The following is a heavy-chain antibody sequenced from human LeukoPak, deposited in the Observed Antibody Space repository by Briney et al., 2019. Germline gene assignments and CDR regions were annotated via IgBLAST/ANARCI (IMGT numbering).Heavy chain of an antibody. CDR2: ISGSGGST. J-gene: IGHJ4*02. D-gene: IGHD3-3*01. Sequence: GGSLRLSCAASGFTFSSYSMNWVRQAPGKGLEWVSAISGSGGSTYYADSVKGRFTISRDNSKNTLYLQMNSLRAEDTAVYYCAKRDFGAGSGDLIDYWGQGTLVTVSS. CDR3: AKRDFGAGSGDLIDY. V-gene: IGHV3-23*01. CDR1: GFTFSSYS.